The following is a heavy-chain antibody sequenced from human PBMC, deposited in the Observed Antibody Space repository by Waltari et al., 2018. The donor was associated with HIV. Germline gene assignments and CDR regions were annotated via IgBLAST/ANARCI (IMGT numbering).Heavy chain of an antibody. CDR2: IYYSENT. CDR3: ARGPGYYFDS. J-gene: IGHJ4*02. V-gene: IGHV4-39*02. CDR1: CGSVSSSVYY. D-gene: IGHD3-10*01. Sequence: QLQLQESGPGLVKPSETLSLPCTVSCGSVSSSVYYWGWIRQPPGKGLEWIGNIYYSENTYYSPSLKSRVTISVDTSKNHFSLRVTSVTAADTAVYYCARGPGYYFDSWGQGTLVTVSS.